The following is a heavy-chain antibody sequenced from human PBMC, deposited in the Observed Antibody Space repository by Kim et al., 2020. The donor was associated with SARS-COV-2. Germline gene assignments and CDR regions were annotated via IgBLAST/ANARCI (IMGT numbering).Heavy chain of an antibody. D-gene: IGHD6-25*01. V-gene: IGHV3-33*01. J-gene: IGHJ4*02. CDR3: ARDRGSGGYFDY. Sequence: DEDSVKGRFTISRDNSKNTLYLQMNSRRAEDTAVYYCARDRGSGGYFDYWGQGTLVTVSS.